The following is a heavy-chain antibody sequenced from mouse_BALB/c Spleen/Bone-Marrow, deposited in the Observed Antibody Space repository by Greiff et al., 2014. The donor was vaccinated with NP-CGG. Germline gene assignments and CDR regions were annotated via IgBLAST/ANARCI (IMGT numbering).Heavy chain of an antibody. J-gene: IGHJ3*01. Sequence: EVKLVVSGGGLVQPGGSLKLSCAASGFDFSRYWMSWVRQAPGKGLQWIGEINPESNTINYTPSLKDKFIISRDNAKNTLYLQMSKVRSEDTALYCCARLGYYGWFAYWGQGTLVTVPA. CDR1: GFDFSRYW. D-gene: IGHD2-3*01. V-gene: IGHV4-1*02. CDR3: ARLGYYGWFAY. CDR2: INPESNTI.